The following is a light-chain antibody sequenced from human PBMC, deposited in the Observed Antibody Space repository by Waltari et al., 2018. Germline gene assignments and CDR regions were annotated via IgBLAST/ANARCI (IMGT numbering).Light chain of an antibody. J-gene: IGKJ5*01. Sequence: DIVMTQSPDSLAASLGERATIHRKSSQTVLYTSNNKNYLAWYQQKPGQPPKLLVYWASTRESGVPDRFSGSGSGTDFTLTISSLQAEDVAVYYCQQYYTTPSITFGQGTRLEIK. CDR3: QQYYTTPSIT. CDR2: WAS. V-gene: IGKV4-1*01. CDR1: QTVLYTSNNKNY.